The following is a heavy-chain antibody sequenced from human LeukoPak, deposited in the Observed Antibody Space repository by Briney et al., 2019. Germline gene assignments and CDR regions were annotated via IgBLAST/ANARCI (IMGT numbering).Heavy chain of an antibody. CDR1: GFTFSSYT. Sequence: GGSLRLSCAASGFTFSSYTMNWVRQAPGKGLEWVSAISGSGGSTYYADSVKGRFTISRDNSKNTLYLQMNSLRAEDTAVYYCAKLWVMITFGGVIDIEAPGSSGDYWGQGTLVTVSS. J-gene: IGHJ4*02. V-gene: IGHV3-23*01. CDR2: ISGSGGST. D-gene: IGHD3-16*02. CDR3: AKLWVMITFGGVIDIEAPGSSGDY.